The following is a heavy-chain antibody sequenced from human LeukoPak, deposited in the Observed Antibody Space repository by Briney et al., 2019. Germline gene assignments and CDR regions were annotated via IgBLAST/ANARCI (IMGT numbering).Heavy chain of an antibody. CDR3: AKDRQYYYDSSPADY. CDR1: GFSFDDYA. CDR2: ITWNSGSI. J-gene: IGHJ4*02. Sequence: GRSLRLSCAASGFSFDDYAMHWVRQAPGKGLEWVSGITWNSGSIAYADSVKGRFTISRDNAKNSLYLQMNSLRAEDTAVYYCAKDRQYYYDSSPADYWGQGTLVTVSS. D-gene: IGHD3-22*01. V-gene: IGHV3-9*01.